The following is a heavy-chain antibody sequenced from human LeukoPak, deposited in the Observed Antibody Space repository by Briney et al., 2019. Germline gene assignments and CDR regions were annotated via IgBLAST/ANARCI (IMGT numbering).Heavy chain of an antibody. D-gene: IGHD3-10*01. V-gene: IGHV5-51*01. Sequence: GESLKISRKASGYSFTSYFIGWVRQMPGKGLEWMRIIHPSDSDTRYSPSFEGQVTISADKSISTAYLQWSSLKASDTAMYYCARSVATMARHYFDYWGQGTLVTVSS. J-gene: IGHJ4*02. CDR3: ARSVATMARHYFDY. CDR2: IHPSDSDT. CDR1: GYSFTSYF.